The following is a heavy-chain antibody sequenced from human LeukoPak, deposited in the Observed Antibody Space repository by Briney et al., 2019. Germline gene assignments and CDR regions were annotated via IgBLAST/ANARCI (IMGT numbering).Heavy chain of an antibody. CDR3: AKGVVVVPAAIPQDY. D-gene: IGHD2-2*01. Sequence: GGSLRLSCAASGCTFSSYGMHWVRQAPGKGLEWVAFIRYDGSNKYYADSVKGRFTISRDNSKNTLYLQMNSLRAEDTAVYYCAKGVVVVPAAIPQDYWGQGTLVTVSS. CDR2: IRYDGSNK. J-gene: IGHJ4*02. V-gene: IGHV3-30*02. CDR1: GCTFSSYG.